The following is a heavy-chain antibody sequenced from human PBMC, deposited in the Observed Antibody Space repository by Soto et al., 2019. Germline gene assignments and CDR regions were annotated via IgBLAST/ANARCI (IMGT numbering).Heavy chain of an antibody. J-gene: IGHJ6*02. Sequence: QVQLVESGGGVVQPGRSLRLSCAASGFTFSSYGMHWVRQAPGKGLEWVAVISYDGSNKYYADSVKGRFTISRDNSKNTLYLQMNSLRAEDTAVYYCAKDFVYMTPHGGMDVWGQGTTVTVSS. CDR3: AKDFVYMTPHGGMDV. CDR2: ISYDGSNK. CDR1: GFTFSSYG. D-gene: IGHD2-15*01. V-gene: IGHV3-30*18.